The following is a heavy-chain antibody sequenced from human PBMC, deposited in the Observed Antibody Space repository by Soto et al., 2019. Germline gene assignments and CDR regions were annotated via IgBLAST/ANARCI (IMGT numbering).Heavy chain of an antibody. CDR1: ERAGSGGW. V-gene: IGHV3-7*01. D-gene: IGHD2-2*01. CDR3: ARPARDCNSPGCAT. Sequence: WGSVRQCGVVAERAGSGGWMSWVRQAPGKGLEWVANINQDGSESYYVDSVKGRFTISRDNAKNSLYLQMTSLRAEDTAVYYCARPARDCNSPGCATWGQGTLVTVSS. J-gene: IGHJ5*02. CDR2: INQDGSES.